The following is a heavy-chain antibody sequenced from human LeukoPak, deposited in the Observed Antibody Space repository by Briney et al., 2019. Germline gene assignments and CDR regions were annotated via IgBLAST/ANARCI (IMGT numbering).Heavy chain of an antibody. Sequence: GGSLRLSCAASGFTFSSYWMHWVRQAPGKGLVWVSRINSDGSSTSYADSVKGRFTISRNNAKNTLYLQMNSLRAEDTAVYYCAREGRSLYYYYYYMDVWGKGTTVTVSS. CDR1: GFTFSSYW. V-gene: IGHV3-74*01. CDR2: INSDGSST. J-gene: IGHJ6*03. CDR3: AREGRSLYYYYYYMDV.